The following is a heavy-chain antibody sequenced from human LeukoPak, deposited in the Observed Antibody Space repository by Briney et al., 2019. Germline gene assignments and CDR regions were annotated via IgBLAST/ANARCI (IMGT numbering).Heavy chain of an antibody. J-gene: IGHJ5*02. D-gene: IGHD1-14*01. CDR1: GFTVSSNY. Sequence: GGSLRLSCAASGFTVSSNYMSWVRQAPGKGLEWVSVIYSGGSTYYADSVKGRFTISRDNSKNTLYLQMNSLRAEDTAVYYCAKVKPYNWFDPWGQGTLVTVSS. CDR2: IYSGGST. V-gene: IGHV3-53*01. CDR3: AKVKPYNWFDP.